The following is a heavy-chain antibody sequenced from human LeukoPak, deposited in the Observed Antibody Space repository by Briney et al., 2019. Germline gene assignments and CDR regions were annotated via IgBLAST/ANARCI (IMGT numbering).Heavy chain of an antibody. CDR2: INAGNGNT. CDR1: GYTFTNYA. Sequence: ASVKVSCKASGYTFTNYAMHWVRQAPGQRLEWMGWINAGNGNTKYSQTFQGRVTITRDTSASTAYMELSSLRSEDTAVYYCARGLGPQKYYAFDIWDPGTMVTVSS. D-gene: IGHD7-27*01. J-gene: IGHJ3*02. CDR3: ARGLGPQKYYAFDI. V-gene: IGHV1-3*01.